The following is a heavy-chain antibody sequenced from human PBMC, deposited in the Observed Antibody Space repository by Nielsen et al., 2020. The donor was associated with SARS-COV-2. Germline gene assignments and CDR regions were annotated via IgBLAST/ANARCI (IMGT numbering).Heavy chain of an antibody. CDR2: ISHDGSNK. J-gene: IGHJ4*02. D-gene: IGHD2-2*01. CDR1: GFTFSSYG. CDR3: AKDSDCSSTSCYPYFDY. V-gene: IGHV3-30*18. Sequence: GGSLRLSCAASGFTFSSYGMHWVRQAPGKGLEWVAVISHDGSNKYYADSVKGRFTISRDNSKNTLYLQMNSLRAEDTAVYYCAKDSDCSSTSCYPYFDYWGQGTLVTVSS.